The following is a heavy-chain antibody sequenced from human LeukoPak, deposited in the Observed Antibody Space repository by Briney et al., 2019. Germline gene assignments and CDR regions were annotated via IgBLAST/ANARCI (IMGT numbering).Heavy chain of an antibody. D-gene: IGHD3-10*01. CDR2: INHSGST. CDR1: GGSFSGYY. Sequence: PSEPLSRTCAIYGGSFSGYYWSWIRQPPGKGLEWIGEINHSGSTNYNPSLKSRVTISVDTSKNQFSLKLSSVTAADTAVYYCARANYYGSGIFDYWGQGTLVTVSS. CDR3: ARANYYGSGIFDY. J-gene: IGHJ4*02. V-gene: IGHV4-34*01.